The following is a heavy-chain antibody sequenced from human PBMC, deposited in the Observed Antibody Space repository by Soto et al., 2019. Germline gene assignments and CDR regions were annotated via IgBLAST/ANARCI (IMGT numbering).Heavy chain of an antibody. D-gene: IGHD5-12*01. V-gene: IGHV3-15*07. CDR2: IKSKTDGGTN. CDR3: TAPYRDGYMKYYYYYYGMDV. CDR1: GFTFSNAW. J-gene: IGHJ6*02. Sequence: GGSLRLSCAASGFTFSNAWMNWVRQAPGKGLEWVGRIKSKTDGGTNDYAAPVKGRFTISRDDSKNTLYLQMNSLKTEDPAMYYCTAPYRDGYMKYYYYYYGMDVWGQGTTVTVSS.